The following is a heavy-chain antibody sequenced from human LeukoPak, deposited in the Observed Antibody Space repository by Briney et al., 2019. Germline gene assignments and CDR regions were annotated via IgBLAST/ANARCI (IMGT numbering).Heavy chain of an antibody. Sequence: SGPTLVNPTQTLTLTCTFSGFSLSTSGVGVGWSRQPPGKALEWLALSYWDDDKRYSPSLKSRLTTTQDTSKNQVVLTMTNMDPVDTATYYCAHREYDCSGGSCYQKPFDYWGQGTLVTVSS. J-gene: IGHJ4*02. V-gene: IGHV2-5*02. D-gene: IGHD2-15*01. CDR2: SYWDDDK. CDR1: GFSLSTSGVG. CDR3: AHREYDCSGGSCYQKPFDY.